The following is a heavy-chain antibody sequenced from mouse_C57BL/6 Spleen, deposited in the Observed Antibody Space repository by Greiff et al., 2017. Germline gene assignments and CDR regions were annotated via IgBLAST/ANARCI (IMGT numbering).Heavy chain of an antibody. D-gene: IGHD1-1*01. J-gene: IGHJ4*01. CDR2: IYPGDGDT. CDR1: GYAFSSYW. CDR3: ARFYGSSYAMDY. V-gene: IGHV1-80*01. Sequence: QVQLQQSGAELVKPGASVKISCKASGYAFSSYWMNWVKQRPGKGLEWIGQIYPGDGDTNYNGKFKGKATLTADKSSSTAYMQLSSLTSEDSAVYFCARFYGSSYAMDYWGQGTSVTVSS.